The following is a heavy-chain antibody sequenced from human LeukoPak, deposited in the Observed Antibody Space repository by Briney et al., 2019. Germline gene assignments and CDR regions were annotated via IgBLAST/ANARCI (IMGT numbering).Heavy chain of an antibody. V-gene: IGHV3-15*01. Sequence: PGRSLRLSCTASGFTFGDYAMSWVRQAPGKGLEWVGLIKSKADGGTTDYAAPVKGRFAISRDDSKNTLYLQMNSLKTEDTAVYYCTTSGARRFDNWGQGTLVTVSS. CDR3: TTSGARRFDN. D-gene: IGHD1-26*01. CDR1: GFTFGDYA. J-gene: IGHJ4*02. CDR2: IKSKADGGTT.